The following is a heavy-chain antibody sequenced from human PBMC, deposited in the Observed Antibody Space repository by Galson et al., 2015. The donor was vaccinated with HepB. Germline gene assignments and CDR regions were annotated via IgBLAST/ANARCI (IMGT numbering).Heavy chain of an antibody. CDR1: GFTFSSHW. CDR2: IKQDGSEK. Sequence: SLRLSCAASGFTFSSHWMGWARRAPGKGLEWVANIKQDGSEKYYVDSVKGRFTISRDNAKNSLYLQMNSLRAEDTAVYYCALYAGEDYGDYDLGGYFDLWGRGTLVTVSS. CDR3: ALYAGEDYGDYDLGGYFDL. J-gene: IGHJ2*01. V-gene: IGHV3-7*01. D-gene: IGHD4-17*01.